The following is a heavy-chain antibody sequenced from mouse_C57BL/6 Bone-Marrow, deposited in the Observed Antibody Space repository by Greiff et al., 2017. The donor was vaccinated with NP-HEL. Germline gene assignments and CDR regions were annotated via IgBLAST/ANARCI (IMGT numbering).Heavy chain of an antibody. D-gene: IGHD3-2*02. J-gene: IGHJ3*01. V-gene: IGHV1-66*01. CDR3: ARLDSSGYGAY. Sequence: VQLQQSGPELVKPGASVKISCKASGYSFTSYYIHWVKQRPGQGLEWIGWIYPGSGNTKYNEKFKGKATLTADTSSSTAYMQLSSLTSEDSAVYYCARLDSSGYGAYWGQGTLVTVSA. CDR2: IYPGSGNT. CDR1: GYSFTSYY.